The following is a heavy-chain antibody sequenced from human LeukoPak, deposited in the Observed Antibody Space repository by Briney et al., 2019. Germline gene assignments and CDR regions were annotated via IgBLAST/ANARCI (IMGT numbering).Heavy chain of an antibody. J-gene: IGHJ4*02. Sequence: ASVKVSCKASGYTFTGYYMHWVRQAPGQGLEWMGWINPNSGGTNYAQKFQGRVTMTRDTSISTAYMELSRLRSDDTAVYYCARSCSGGDCHQTYYFDYWGQGTLATVSS. D-gene: IGHD2-21*02. CDR1: GYTFTGYY. CDR2: INPNSGGT. V-gene: IGHV1-2*02. CDR3: ARSCSGGDCHQTYYFDY.